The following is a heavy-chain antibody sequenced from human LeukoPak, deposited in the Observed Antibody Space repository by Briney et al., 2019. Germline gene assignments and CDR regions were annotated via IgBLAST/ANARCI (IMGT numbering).Heavy chain of an antibody. CDR3: ARDYYDSSGYRSIDY. J-gene: IGHJ4*02. Sequence: GASVKVSCKASGYTFTGYYMHWVRQAPGQGLEWMGWINPNSGGTNYAQKFQGRVTMTRDTSISTAYMELSRLRSDDTAVYYCARDYYDSSGYRSIDYWGQGTLVTVSS. CDR2: INPNSGGT. D-gene: IGHD3-22*01. CDR1: GYTFTGYY. V-gene: IGHV1-2*02.